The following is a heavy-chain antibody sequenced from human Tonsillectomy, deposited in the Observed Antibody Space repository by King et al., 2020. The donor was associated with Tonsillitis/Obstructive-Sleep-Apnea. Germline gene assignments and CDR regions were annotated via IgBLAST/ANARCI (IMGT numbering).Heavy chain of an antibody. V-gene: IGHV4-34*01. J-gene: IGHJ2*01. CDR1: GGSFSGYY. Sequence: VQLQQWGAGLLKPSETLSLTCAVYGGSFSGYYWRWIRQPPGKGLEWIGEINHSGSTNYNPSLKSRVTISVDTSKNQFSMKLSSVTAADTAVYYCARGYPGYSFSADWYFELWGRGTLVTVSS. D-gene: IGHD5-18*01. CDR2: INHSGST. CDR3: ARGYPGYSFSADWYFEL.